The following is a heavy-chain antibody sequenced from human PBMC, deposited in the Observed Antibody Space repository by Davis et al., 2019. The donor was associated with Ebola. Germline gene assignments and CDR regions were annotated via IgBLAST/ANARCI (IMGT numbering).Heavy chain of an antibody. Sequence: PGGSLRLSCTASGFTFSNFAMAWVRQAPGKGLEWVSASTESEADITYADSVKGRFTVSRDNSMNTVYLQCNSLRVEDTAVYYCAKLAVRGNYYGSDFWGRGTLVTVSS. D-gene: IGHD3-10*01. V-gene: IGHV3-23*01. J-gene: IGHJ4*02. CDR2: STESEADI. CDR1: GFTFSNFA. CDR3: AKLAVRGNYYGSDF.